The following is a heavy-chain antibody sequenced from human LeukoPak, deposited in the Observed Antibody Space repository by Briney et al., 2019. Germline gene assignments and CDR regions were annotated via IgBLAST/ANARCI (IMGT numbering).Heavy chain of an antibody. CDR1: GGSSSSSTYY. J-gene: IGHJ4*02. CDR2: IHYSGST. V-gene: IGHV4-39*07. CDR3: ATPTGGTSGSFDY. D-gene: IGHD3-10*01. Sequence: SETLSLTCTVSGGSSSSSTYYWGWIRQPPGKGLEWIGSIHYSGSTYYNPSLKSRVTISVDTSKNQFSLKLSSVTAADTAVYYCATPTGGTSGSFDYWGQGTLVTVSS.